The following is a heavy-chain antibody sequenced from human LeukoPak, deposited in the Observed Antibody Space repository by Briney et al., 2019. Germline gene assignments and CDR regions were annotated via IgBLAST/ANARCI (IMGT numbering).Heavy chain of an antibody. D-gene: IGHD3-22*01. CDR2: ISAYNGNT. CDR3: ARDIYTAYDSSGYHSGY. J-gene: IGHJ4*02. Sequence: ASVKVSCKASGYTFTSYGISWVRQAPGQGLEWMGWISAYNGNTNYAQKLQGRVTMTTDTSTSTAYMELRSLRSDDTAVYYCARDIYTAYDSSGYHSGYWGQGTLVTVSS. CDR1: GYTFTSYG. V-gene: IGHV1-18*01.